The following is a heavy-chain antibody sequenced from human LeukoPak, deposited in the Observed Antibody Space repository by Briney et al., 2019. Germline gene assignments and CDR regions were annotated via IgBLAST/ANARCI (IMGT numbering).Heavy chain of an antibody. CDR2: ISGSGAIT. CDR3: AKDLHGEVPDYFDY. V-gene: IGHV3-23*01. D-gene: IGHD3-3*01. Sequence: GGSLRLSCGASGLIFSTYSMNWLRQAPGKGLEWVSGISGSGAITYYADSVKGRFSISRDNSKNTVSLQVNSLRAEDTAVYYCAKDLHGEVPDYFDYWGQGTLVTVSS. CDR1: GLIFSTYS. J-gene: IGHJ4*02.